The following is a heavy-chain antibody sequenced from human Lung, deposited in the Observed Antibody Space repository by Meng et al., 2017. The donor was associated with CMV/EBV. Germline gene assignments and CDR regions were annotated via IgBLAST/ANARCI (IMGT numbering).Heavy chain of an antibody. D-gene: IGHD1-26*01. CDR2: IDSPGTTV. Sequence: GGSXRLXCAASEFAFSRYEMNWVRQAPGKGLEWISNIDSPGTTVYYADSVRGRFTISRDNAKNLLFLQMNSLRVDDTAVYYWARGSGSDYFGAFDVWGQGXMVTVSS. CDR1: EFAFSRYE. J-gene: IGHJ3*01. CDR3: ARGSGSDYFGAFDV. V-gene: IGHV3-48*03.